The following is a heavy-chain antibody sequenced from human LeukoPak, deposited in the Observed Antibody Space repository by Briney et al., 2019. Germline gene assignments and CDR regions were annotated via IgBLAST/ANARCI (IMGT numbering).Heavy chain of an antibody. Sequence: SETLSLTCTVSGDSISSSSYYWGWIRQPPGKELEWIGSIYYSGSTYYNPSRNSRVTISVDTSKNQFSLKLSSVTAADTAVYYCARDYLGGNPDAFDIWGQGTMVTVSS. V-gene: IGHV4-39*07. CDR3: ARDYLGGNPDAFDI. J-gene: IGHJ3*02. CDR2: IYYSGST. CDR1: GDSISSSSYY. D-gene: IGHD4-23*01.